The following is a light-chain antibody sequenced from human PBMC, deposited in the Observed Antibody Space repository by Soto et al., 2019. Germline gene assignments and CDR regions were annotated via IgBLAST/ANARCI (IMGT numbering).Light chain of an antibody. V-gene: IGLV2-14*01. CDR3: YPFPGGNTLEV. J-gene: IGLJ1*01. Sequence: QSVLTQPASVSGSPGQSITISCTGTTSDVGGYDYVSWYQQHPGQAPKLLIYVVSNRLSGVSHRFSGSKSGKTASLSISGSQAEGEGDYYCYPFPGGNTLEVFETGSKVTV. CDR1: TSDVGGYDY. CDR2: VVS.